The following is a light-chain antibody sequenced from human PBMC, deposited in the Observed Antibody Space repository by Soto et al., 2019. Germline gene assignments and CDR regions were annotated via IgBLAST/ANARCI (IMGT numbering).Light chain of an antibody. V-gene: IGKV3-15*01. Sequence: TIMTQSPGTLSVSPGERATISCSASQAISYNVAWYQHFPGQAPRLLIHGASTRANGDPARFSGSGSGTDFTLTITSVQSEDFAADYCQQYNDWPPNYPFGRATKLEI. CDR3: QQYNDWPPNYP. CDR1: QAISYN. CDR2: GAS. J-gene: IGKJ2*01.